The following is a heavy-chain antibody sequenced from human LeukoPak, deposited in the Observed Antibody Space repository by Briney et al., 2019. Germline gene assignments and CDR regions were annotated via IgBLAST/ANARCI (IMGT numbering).Heavy chain of an antibody. CDR1: GCTFSSYA. CDR3: VRNYYDSSGYYLAGY. J-gene: IGHJ4*02. D-gene: IGHD3-22*01. V-gene: IGHV3-64D*06. Sequence: GGSLRLSCSASGCTFSSYAMHWVRQTPGKGLEYVSAISSNGGNTYYADSVKGRFTISRDNSKNTLLLQMSGLRAEDTAVYYCVRNYYDSSGYYLAGYWGQGTLVTVSS. CDR2: ISSNGGNT.